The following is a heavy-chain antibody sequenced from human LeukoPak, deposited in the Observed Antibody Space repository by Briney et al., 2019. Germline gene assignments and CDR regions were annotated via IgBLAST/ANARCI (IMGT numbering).Heavy chain of an antibody. CDR3: ARDKEVLLWFGELFN. D-gene: IGHD3-10*01. V-gene: IGHV3-21*01. CDR1: GFTFSSYS. Sequence: GGSLRLSCAASGFTFSSYSMNWVRQAPGKGLEWVSSISSSSSYIYYADLVKGRFTISRDNAKNSLYLQMNSLRAEDTAVYYCARDKEVLLWFGELFNWGQGTLVTVSS. J-gene: IGHJ4*02. CDR2: ISSSSSYI.